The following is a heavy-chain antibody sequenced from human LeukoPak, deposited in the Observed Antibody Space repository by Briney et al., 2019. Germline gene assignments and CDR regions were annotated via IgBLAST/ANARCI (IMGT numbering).Heavy chain of an antibody. CDR2: INPNSGGT. Sequence: GASVKVSCTASGYTFTGYYMHWVRQAPGQGLEWMGRINPNSGGTNYAQKFQGRVTMTRDTSISTAYMELSRLRSDDTAVYYCARAKWQESGYFYWGQGTLVTVSS. D-gene: IGHD3-22*01. CDR1: GYTFTGYY. J-gene: IGHJ4*02. V-gene: IGHV1-2*06. CDR3: ARAKWQESGYFY.